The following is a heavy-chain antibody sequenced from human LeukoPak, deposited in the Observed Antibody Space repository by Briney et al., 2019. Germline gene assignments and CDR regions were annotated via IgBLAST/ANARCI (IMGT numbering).Heavy chain of an antibody. CDR3: AGSASSGRRDAFDI. Sequence: GGSLRLSCAASGFTFSDYYMSWIRQAPGKGLEWVSYISSSGSTIYYADSVKGRFTISRDNAKNSLYLQMNSLRAEDTAVYYCAGSASSGRRDAFDIWRQGTMVTVSS. CDR2: ISSSGSTI. J-gene: IGHJ3*02. CDR1: GFTFSDYY. V-gene: IGHV3-11*04. D-gene: IGHD3-22*01.